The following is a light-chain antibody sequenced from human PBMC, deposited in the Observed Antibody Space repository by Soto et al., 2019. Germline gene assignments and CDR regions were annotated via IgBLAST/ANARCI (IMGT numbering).Light chain of an antibody. Sequence: QSLLTQPPSVSGAPRQRVTISCTGSSSNIGAGYAVHWYQQLPGTAPKLLIYDNSNRPSGVPDRFSGSRSDTSASLAITGLQAEDEADYYCQSYDSTLSGLFGTGTKVTVL. CDR3: QSYDSTLSGL. CDR1: SSNIGAGYA. J-gene: IGLJ1*01. V-gene: IGLV1-40*01. CDR2: DNS.